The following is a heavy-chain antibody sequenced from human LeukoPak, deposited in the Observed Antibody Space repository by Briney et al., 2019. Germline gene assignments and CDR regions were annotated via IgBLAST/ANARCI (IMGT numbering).Heavy chain of an antibody. J-gene: IGHJ4*02. D-gene: IGHD3-10*01. CDR3: AKGTQVFLWFGELLGFDY. CDR1: GFTFSSYA. CDR2: ISCSGGST. V-gene: IGHV3-23*01. Sequence: GALILSCSASGFTFSSYAMSRVRQAPGEGVEWVSAISCSGGSTYYADSVKGRFTISRDNSKNTLYLQMNSLRAEDTAVYYCAKGTQVFLWFGELLGFDYWGQGTLVTVSS.